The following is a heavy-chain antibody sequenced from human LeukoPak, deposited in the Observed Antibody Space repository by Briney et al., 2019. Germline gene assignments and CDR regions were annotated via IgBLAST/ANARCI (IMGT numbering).Heavy chain of an antibody. CDR2: IIARGGST. CDR3: ARDLAITYYYDSSDY. Sequence: ASVKVSCKASGYTFTRYGIIWVRQAPGQGLEWMGIIIARGGSTSCAQKFQGRVTMTRDTSTSTVYMELSSLRSEDTAVYYCARDLAITYYYDSSDYWGQGTLVTVS. CDR1: GYTFTRYG. V-gene: IGHV1-46*01. D-gene: IGHD3-22*01. J-gene: IGHJ4*02.